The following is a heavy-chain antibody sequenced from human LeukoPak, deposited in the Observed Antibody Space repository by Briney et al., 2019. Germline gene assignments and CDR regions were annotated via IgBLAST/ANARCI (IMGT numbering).Heavy chain of an antibody. CDR1: GYSISSGYY. CDR2: IYHSGST. J-gene: IGHJ4*02. Sequence: PSETLSLTCAVSGYSISSGYYWGCIRQPPGKGLEWIGSIYHSGSTYYNPSLKSRLTISVDTSKNQFSLKLSSVTAADTAVYYCARVRQQLGHYFDYWGQGTLVTVSS. V-gene: IGHV4-38-2*01. D-gene: IGHD6-13*01. CDR3: ARVRQQLGHYFDY.